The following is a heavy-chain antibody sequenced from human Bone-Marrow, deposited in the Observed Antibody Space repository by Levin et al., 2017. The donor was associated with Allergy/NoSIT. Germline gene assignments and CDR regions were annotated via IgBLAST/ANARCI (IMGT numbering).Heavy chain of an antibody. D-gene: IGHD6-19*01. V-gene: IGHV3-49*03. Sequence: PGGSLRLSCTASGFAFGDYAMSWFRQAPGKGLEWLGFIRSRAYGGTTQHAASVEGRFTISREDSKNIGYLQMKSLKTEDTAVYYCSRAEYPLRPVAVFDYWGLGTLVTVSS. CDR1: GFAFGDYA. J-gene: IGHJ4*02. CDR2: IRSRAYGGTT. CDR3: SRAEYPLRPVAVFDY.